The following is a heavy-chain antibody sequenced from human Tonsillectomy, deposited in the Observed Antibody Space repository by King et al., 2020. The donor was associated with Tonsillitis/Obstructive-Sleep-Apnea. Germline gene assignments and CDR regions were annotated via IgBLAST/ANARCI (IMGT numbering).Heavy chain of an antibody. CDR1: GYTFTGYY. CDR2: INPNSGGT. Sequence: VQLVESGAEVKKPGASVKVSCKASGYTFTGYYMHLVRQAPGQGLEWMGWINPNSGGTNYAHKFQGWVTMTRDTSISTAYMELSRMRADDTAVYYCARGEDIVVVPAYYYMDVWGKGTTVTVSS. V-gene: IGHV1-2*04. D-gene: IGHD2-2*01. CDR3: ARGEDIVVVPAYYYMDV. J-gene: IGHJ6*03.